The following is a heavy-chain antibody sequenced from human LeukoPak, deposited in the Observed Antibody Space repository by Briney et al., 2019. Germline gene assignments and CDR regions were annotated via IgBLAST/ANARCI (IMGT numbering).Heavy chain of an antibody. D-gene: IGHD2/OR15-2a*01. V-gene: IGHV4-59*01. CDR1: GGSISSFY. CDR3: AREEYDYFDY. J-gene: IGHJ4*02. CDR2: IYNSGST. Sequence: SSETLSLTCAVSGGSISSFYWSWIRQPPGKGLEWIGYIYNSGSTSYNPSLKSRVTISVDTSRNQFSLKLSSVTAADTAIYYCAREEYDYFDYWGQGTLVTVSS.